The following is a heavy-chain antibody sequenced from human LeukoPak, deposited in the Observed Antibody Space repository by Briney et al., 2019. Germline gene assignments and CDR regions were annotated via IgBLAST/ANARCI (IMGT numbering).Heavy chain of an antibody. CDR3: ASSYTVRGVIWEGY. D-gene: IGHD3-10*01. Sequence: SETLSLTCTVSGGSISSSSYYWGWIRQPPGKGLEWIGSIYYSGSTYYNPSLKSRVTISVDTSKNQFSLKLSSVTAADTAVYYCASSYTVRGVIWEGYWGQGTLVTVSS. CDR2: IYYSGST. V-gene: IGHV4-39*01. J-gene: IGHJ4*02. CDR1: GGSISSSSYY.